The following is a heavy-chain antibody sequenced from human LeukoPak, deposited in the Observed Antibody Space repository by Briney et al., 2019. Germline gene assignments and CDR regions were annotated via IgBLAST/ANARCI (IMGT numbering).Heavy chain of an antibody. CDR3: VTVKSAFDI. Sequence: ASVKLCCNASGYTFTVYYIHWVRQPPGQGLEWMGWSNPSSGDSKYAQTFQGRVPMTRDTSISTAYMDLSSLSSDDAAVDFCVTVKSAFDIWGEGGMITVCS. CDR2: SNPSSGDS. D-gene: IGHD3-16*02. CDR1: GYTFTVYY. J-gene: IGHJ3*02. V-gene: IGHV1-2*02.